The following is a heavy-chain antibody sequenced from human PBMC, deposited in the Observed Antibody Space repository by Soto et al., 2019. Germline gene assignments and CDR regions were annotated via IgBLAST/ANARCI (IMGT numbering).Heavy chain of an antibody. CDR3: AKDTAYDSSGYYYSPNDAFDI. CDR2: ISGSGDNT. V-gene: IGHV3-23*01. J-gene: IGHJ3*02. CDR1: GFPFGTYA. D-gene: IGHD3-22*01. Sequence: GGSLRLSCAASGFPFGTYAVSWVRQAPGKGLEWVSGISGSGDNTYYADSVKGRFTISRDNPKNTLYLQMNSLRAEDTAVYYCAKDTAYDSSGYYYSPNDAFDIRGQGTKVTVSS.